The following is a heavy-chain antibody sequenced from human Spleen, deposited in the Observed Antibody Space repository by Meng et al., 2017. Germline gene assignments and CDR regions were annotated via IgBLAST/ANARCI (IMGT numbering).Heavy chain of an antibody. J-gene: IGHJ4*02. CDR3: ARDLDY. CDR1: GFTFSDYT. CDR2: INHSGST. V-gene: IGHV4-34*01. Sequence: ESLKISCAASGFTFSDYTMNWVRQPPGKGLEWIGEINHSGSTNYNPSLESRATISVDTSQNNLSLKLSSVTAADSAVYYCARDLDYWGQGTLVTVSS.